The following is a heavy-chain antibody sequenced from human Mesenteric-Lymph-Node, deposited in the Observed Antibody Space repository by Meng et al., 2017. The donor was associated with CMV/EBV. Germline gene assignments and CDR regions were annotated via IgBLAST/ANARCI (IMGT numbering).Heavy chain of an antibody. J-gene: IGHJ4*02. V-gene: IGHV4-61*01. CDR1: SGSVSGGIYY. CDR2: IYHSGST. CDR3: ASDPGWPQLEY. D-gene: IGHD5-24*01. Sequence: CTVSSGSVSGGIYYWTWIRQPPGKGLEWIGYIYHSGSTNYNPSLKSRVTISVDTSKNQFSLKLRSVTAADTAVYFCASDPGWPQLEYWGQGSLVTVSS.